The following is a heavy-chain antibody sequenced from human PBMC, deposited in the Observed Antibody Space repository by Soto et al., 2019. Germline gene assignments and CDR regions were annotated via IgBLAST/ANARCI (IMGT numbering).Heavy chain of an antibody. D-gene: IGHD1-7*01. V-gene: IGHV3-23*01. CDR1: GFTFSSYA. Sequence: GGSLRLSCAASGFTFSSYAMGWVRQAPGTGLEWVSVIDGSGGDTSFADSVKGRFTISRDNSKNTLYLHMNSLRAEDTARYYSARAKVGWNYHTGYYYYHMDVWGKGTTVTVSS. CDR3: ARAKVGWNYHTGYYYYHMDV. J-gene: IGHJ6*03. CDR2: IDGSGGDT.